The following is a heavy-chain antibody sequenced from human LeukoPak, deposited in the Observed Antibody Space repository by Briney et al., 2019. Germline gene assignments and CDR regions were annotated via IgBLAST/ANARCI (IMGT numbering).Heavy chain of an antibody. CDR3: ARDNVYYYDDTGALDDFDI. J-gene: IGHJ3*02. Sequence: GGSLRLSCAASGFTFSSYGMHWVRQAPGKGLEWVAFIRYDGSNKYYADSVKGRFTMSRDNSKNTLYLQMNSLRVEDTAVYFCARDNVYYYDDTGALDDFDIWGQGTTVTVAS. CDR1: GFTFSSYG. D-gene: IGHD3-22*01. V-gene: IGHV3-30*02. CDR2: IRYDGSNK.